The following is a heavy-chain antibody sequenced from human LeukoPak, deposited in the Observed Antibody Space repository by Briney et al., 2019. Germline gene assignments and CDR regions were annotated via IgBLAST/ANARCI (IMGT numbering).Heavy chain of an antibody. V-gene: IGHV3-30*02. J-gene: IGHJ4*02. D-gene: IGHD6-19*01. CDR2: IRYDEDDK. CDR1: GFTFNNYE. CDR3: AKDLEQWPAVPEY. Sequence: GGSLRLSCAASGFTFNNYEMHWVRQVPGKGLEWVAFIRYDEDDKYYADSVKGRCTISRDFSKNTLYLQMNRLRAEDTALYYCAKDLEQWPAVPEYWGQGTLVIVSS.